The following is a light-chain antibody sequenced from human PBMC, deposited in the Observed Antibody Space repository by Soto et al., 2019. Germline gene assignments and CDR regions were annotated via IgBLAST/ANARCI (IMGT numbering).Light chain of an antibody. Sequence: QSALTQPPSASGSPGQSVTISCTGTSSDVGGYNYVSWYQQHSGKAPNLMIYEVSKRPSGVPDRFSGSKSGNTASLTVSGLQGGDEADYYCSSYAGSNNFVVFGGGTKLTVL. J-gene: IGLJ2*01. V-gene: IGLV2-8*01. CDR2: EVS. CDR3: SSYAGSNNFVV. CDR1: SSDVGGYNY.